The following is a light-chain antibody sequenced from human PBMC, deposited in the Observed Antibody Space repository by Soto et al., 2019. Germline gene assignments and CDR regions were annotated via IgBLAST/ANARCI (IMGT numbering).Light chain of an antibody. CDR2: DAS. CDR1: QVVSSTA. J-gene: IGKJ1*01. CDR3: QQYAGSPRT. V-gene: IGKV3-20*01. Sequence: EIESTQSPGTLAVSPGERPTPSCRASQVVSSTALAWYQQKRGQAPRLLPHDASSRATGIPDRFSGSGSGKDFTLTIRRLEPEDFAVYSCQQYAGSPRTFGQGTTVDIK.